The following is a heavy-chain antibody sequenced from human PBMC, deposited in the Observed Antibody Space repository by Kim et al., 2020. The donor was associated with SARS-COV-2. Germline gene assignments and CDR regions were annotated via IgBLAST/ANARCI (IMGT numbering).Heavy chain of an antibody. Sequence: ASVNVSCKAFENAFTDYYIHWVRQAPGHGLEWMGWINANSGGTTYAQNFQGRVTMTRDTSINTAYMELNSLRSDDTAVYSCARGAKGVNDYWGHGTLGTV. J-gene: IGHJ4*01. V-gene: IGHV1-2*02. CDR2: INANSGGT. D-gene: IGHD2-8*01. CDR3: ARGAKGVNDY. CDR1: ENAFTDYY.